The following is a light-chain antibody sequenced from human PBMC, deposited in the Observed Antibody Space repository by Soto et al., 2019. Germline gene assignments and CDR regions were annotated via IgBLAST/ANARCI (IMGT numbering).Light chain of an antibody. Sequence: DLQMTQSPSTLSASVGDRVKITCRASQTISSWLAWYQQKPGKAPKLLIYAASSLQSGVPSRFSGSGSGTDFTLTISSLQPEDFATYYCQQSYSTLITFGQGTRLEIK. CDR1: QTISSW. V-gene: IGKV1-39*01. CDR2: AAS. J-gene: IGKJ5*01. CDR3: QQSYSTLIT.